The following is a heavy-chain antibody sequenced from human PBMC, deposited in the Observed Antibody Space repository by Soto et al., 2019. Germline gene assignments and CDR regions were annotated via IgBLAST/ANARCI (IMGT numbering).Heavy chain of an antibody. J-gene: IGHJ4*02. CDR2: IFPGDSDS. V-gene: IGHV5-51*01. CDR1: GYSFNNYW. D-gene: IGHD4-17*01. CDR3: ATQIGLHGVSRYFDS. Sequence: GESLKISCKGSGYSFNNYWIAWVRQMPGKGLEWMGTIFPGDSDSVYSPSFQGQVTISVDKSISTAYLQWSGLKASDTAMYYCATQIGLHGVSRYFDSWGQGTLVTVS.